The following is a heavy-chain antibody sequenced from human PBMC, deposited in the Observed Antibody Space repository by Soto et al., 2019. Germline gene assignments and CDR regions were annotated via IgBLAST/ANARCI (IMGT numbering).Heavy chain of an antibody. CDR3: ATMYVWSGRGYNWFDP. V-gene: IGHV4-39*01. Sequence: SETLSLTCTVSGGSISSSSYYWGWIRQPPGKGLEWIGSIYYSGSTYYNPSLKSRVTISVDTSKNQFSLKLSSVTAADTAVYYCATMYVWSGRGYNWFDPWGQGTLVTVSS. D-gene: IGHD3-3*01. CDR1: GGSISSSSYY. CDR2: IYYSGST. J-gene: IGHJ5*02.